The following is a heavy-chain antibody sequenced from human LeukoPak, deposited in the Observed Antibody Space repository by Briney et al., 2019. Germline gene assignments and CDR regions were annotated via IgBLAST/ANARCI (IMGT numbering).Heavy chain of an antibody. CDR2: IIPIFCTA. Sequence: GASVKVSCKASGGTFSSYAISWVRQAPGQGLEWVGGIIPIFCTANYAQKFQGRVTITADKSTSTAYMALSSLRSEDTAVYYCARGERYYYDSSGYEYYYYYYMDVWGKGTTVTVSS. CDR1: GGTFSSYA. J-gene: IGHJ6*03. D-gene: IGHD3-22*01. CDR3: ARGERYYYDSSGYEYYYYYYMDV. V-gene: IGHV1-69*06.